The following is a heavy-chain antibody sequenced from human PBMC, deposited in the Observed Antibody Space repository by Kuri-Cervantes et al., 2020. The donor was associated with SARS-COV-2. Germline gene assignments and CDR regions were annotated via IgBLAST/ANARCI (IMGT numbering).Heavy chain of an antibody. J-gene: IGHJ4*02. Sequence: SETLSLTCTVSGGSISSSSYYWGWIRQPPGKGLEWIGSIYYSGSTYYNPSLKSRVTISVDTSKNQFSLKLSSVTAADTAVYYCARDERAGVVDWGQGTLVTVSS. CDR3: ARDERAGVVD. V-gene: IGHV4-39*07. CDR2: IYYSGST. D-gene: IGHD3-10*01. CDR1: GGSISSSSYY.